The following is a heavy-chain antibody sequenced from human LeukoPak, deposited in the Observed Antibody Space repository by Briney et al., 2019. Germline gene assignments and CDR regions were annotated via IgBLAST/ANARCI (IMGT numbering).Heavy chain of an antibody. J-gene: IGHJ4*02. CDR3: AKDMDYDSSGYPNDY. V-gene: IGHV3-15*01. CDR1: GFTFSDAW. CDR2: IKSKTDGGAT. Sequence: GGSLRLSCAASGFTFSDAWLSWVRQAPGEGLEWVGRIKSKTDGGATDHAAPVKGRFTISRDNSKNTLYLQMNSLRAEDTAVYYCAKDMDYDSSGYPNDYWGQGTLVTVSS. D-gene: IGHD3-22*01.